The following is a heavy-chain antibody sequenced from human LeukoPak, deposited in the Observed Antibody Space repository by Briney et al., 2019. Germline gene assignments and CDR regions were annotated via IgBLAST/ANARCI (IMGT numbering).Heavy chain of an antibody. CDR2: ISSSSSYT. CDR1: GFTSSDYY. D-gene: IGHD6-19*01. V-gene: IGHV3-11*05. Sequence: PGGSLRLSCAASGFTSSDYYMSWIRQAPGKGLEWVSYISSSSSYTNYADSVKGRFTISRDNAKNSLYLQMNSLRAEDTAVYYCARAYDSSGWYTYYFDYWGQGTLVTVSS. J-gene: IGHJ4*02. CDR3: ARAYDSSGWYTYYFDY.